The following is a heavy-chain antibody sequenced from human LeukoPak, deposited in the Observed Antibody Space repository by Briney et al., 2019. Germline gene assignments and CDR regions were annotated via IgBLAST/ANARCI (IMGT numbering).Heavy chain of an antibody. CDR3: ARGRSSGWYYYYYYMDV. CDR1: GFTFTSYD. CDR2: MSRSNDAK. J-gene: IGHJ6*03. V-gene: IGHV3-48*01. D-gene: IGHD6-19*01. Sequence: GGSLRLSCAASGFTFTSYDMHWVRQTLEKGLEWISYMSRSNDAKYYADSVRGRFTISRDNAKNSMFLQMNSLRAEDTAVYYCARGRSSGWYYYYYYMDVWGKGTTVTISS.